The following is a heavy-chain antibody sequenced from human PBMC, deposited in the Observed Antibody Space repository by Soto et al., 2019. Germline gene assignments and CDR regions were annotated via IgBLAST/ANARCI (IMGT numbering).Heavy chain of an antibody. D-gene: IGHD3-16*01. J-gene: IGHJ4*02. V-gene: IGHV4-30-2*01. CDR2: IYPSGTI. Sequence: SETLSLTCAVSGVSITTNGHSWSWIRHPPGKGLEWIGYIYPSGTIFYNPSLNSRVTISADTSNNQFSLKLTSVTAADMAVYFCATYTAFAKYYFDYWGRGTLVTVSS. CDR3: ATYTAFAKYYFDY. CDR1: GVSITTNGHS.